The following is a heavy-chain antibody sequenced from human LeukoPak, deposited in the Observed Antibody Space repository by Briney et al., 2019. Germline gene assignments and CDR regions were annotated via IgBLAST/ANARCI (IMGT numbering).Heavy chain of an antibody. Sequence: GGSLRLSCAASGFIFSGYWMHWVRQAPGKGLEWVAVISYDGSNEYYADSVKGRFTISRDNSKNTLFLQMNSLRPEDTAVYHCAKVALFSGYYPPFDYWGQGTLVTVSS. D-gene: IGHD3-22*01. CDR2: ISYDGSNE. V-gene: IGHV3-30*18. CDR1: GFIFSGYW. J-gene: IGHJ4*02. CDR3: AKVALFSGYYPPFDY.